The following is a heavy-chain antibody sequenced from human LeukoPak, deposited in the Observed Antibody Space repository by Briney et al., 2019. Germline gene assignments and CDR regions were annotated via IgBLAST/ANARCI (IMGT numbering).Heavy chain of an antibody. J-gene: IGHJ4*02. CDR1: GGTFSSYA. Sequence: SVKVSCKASGGTFSSYAISWVRQAPGQGLVWMGRIIPILGIANYAQKLQGRVTMTTDTSTSAAYMELRSLRSDDTAVCYCARDFGLPDGSGSLLWGQGTLVTVSS. CDR3: ARDFGLPDGSGSLL. CDR2: IIPILGIA. D-gene: IGHD3-10*01. V-gene: IGHV1-69*04.